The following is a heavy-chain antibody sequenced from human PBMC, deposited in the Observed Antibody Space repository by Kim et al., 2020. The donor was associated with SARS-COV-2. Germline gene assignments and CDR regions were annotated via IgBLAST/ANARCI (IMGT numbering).Heavy chain of an antibody. V-gene: IGHV1-46*01. D-gene: IGHD3-10*01. CDR3: ARAPRAYYSDY. CDR1: GYTFTSYY. J-gene: IGHJ4*02. CDR2: INPSGGST. Sequence: ASVKVSCKASGYTFTSYYMHWVRQAPGQGLEWMGIINPSGGSTSYAQKFQSRVTMTRDTSTSTVYMELSSLRSEDTAVYYCARAPRAYYSDYWGQGTLVTVSS.